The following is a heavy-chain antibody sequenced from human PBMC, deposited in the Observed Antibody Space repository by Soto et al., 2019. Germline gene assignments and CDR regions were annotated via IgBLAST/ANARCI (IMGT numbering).Heavy chain of an antibody. V-gene: IGHV1-46*01. CDR3: ARDPWDYDFWSGSTLHGMDV. CDR2: INPSGGST. CDR1: GYTFTSCY. J-gene: IGHJ6*02. Sequence: GASVKVSCKASGYTFTSCYIHWVRQAPGQGLEWMGIINPSGGSTSYTQKFQGRVTMTRDTSTSTVYMDLSSLRSEDTAVYYCARDPWDYDFWSGSTLHGMDVWGQGTTVTVSS. D-gene: IGHD3-3*01.